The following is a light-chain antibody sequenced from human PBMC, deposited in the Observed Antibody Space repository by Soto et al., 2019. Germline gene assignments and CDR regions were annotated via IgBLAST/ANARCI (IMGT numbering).Light chain of an antibody. Sequence: QSVLTQPASVSGSPGQSITISCTGTSSDVGGYDYVSWFQQHPGKAPKLMLHEVSNRPSGISDRFSGSKSGNTASLTISGLQAEDEADYYCSSYTSSTTLYVFGTGTKSPS. J-gene: IGLJ1*01. V-gene: IGLV2-14*01. CDR3: SSYTSSTTLYV. CDR2: EVS. CDR1: SSDVGGYDY.